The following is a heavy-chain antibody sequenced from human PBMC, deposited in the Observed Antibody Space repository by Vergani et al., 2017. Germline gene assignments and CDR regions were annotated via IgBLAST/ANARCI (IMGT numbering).Heavy chain of an antibody. V-gene: IGHV4-38-2*01. CDR1: GDSISSGNN. CDR2: VSHSGDT. CDR3: ARRSSSYYFDI. J-gene: IGHJ5*02. D-gene: IGHD3-22*01. Sequence: QVNLQESGPGLVKTSETLSLTCAVSGDSISSGNNWGWIRQPPGKGLEWISSVSHSGDTYFNPSLKGRVSISLYTSKNYFFLTLSSVTAADTAMYYCARRSSSYYFDIWGQGVLITVSS.